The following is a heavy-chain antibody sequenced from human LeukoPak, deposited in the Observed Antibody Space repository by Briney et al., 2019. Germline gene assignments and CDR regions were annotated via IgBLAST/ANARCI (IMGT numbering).Heavy chain of an antibody. Sequence: SETLSLTCTVSGGSISSYYWSWIRQPPGKGLEWIGYIYYSGSTNYNPSLKSRVTISVDTSKNQFSPKLSSVTAADTAVYYCARHAKGAFDIWGQGTMVTVSS. CDR2: IYYSGST. J-gene: IGHJ3*02. V-gene: IGHV4-59*08. CDR3: ARHAKGAFDI. CDR1: GGSISSYY.